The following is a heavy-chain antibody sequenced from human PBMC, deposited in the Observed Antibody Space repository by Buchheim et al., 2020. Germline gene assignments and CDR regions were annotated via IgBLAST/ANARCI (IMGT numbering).Heavy chain of an antibody. Sequence: QVQLVQSGAEVKKPGASVKVSCKAFGYTFTSYYMHWVRQAPGQGLEWMGIINPSGGSTSYAQKFQGRVTMTRDTSTSTVYMELSSLRSEDTAVYYYAREGDTTVTTWGWFDPWGQGTL. J-gene: IGHJ5*02. CDR3: AREGDTTVTTWGWFDP. V-gene: IGHV1-46*01. D-gene: IGHD4-17*01. CDR2: INPSGGST. CDR1: GYTFTSYY.